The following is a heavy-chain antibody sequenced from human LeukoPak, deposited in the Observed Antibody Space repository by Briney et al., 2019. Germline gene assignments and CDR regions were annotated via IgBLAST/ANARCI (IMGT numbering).Heavy chain of an antibody. V-gene: IGHV1-2*02. Sequence: ASVKASCKASAYTFTAYYVHWVRQAPGQGLEWMGWIDPNSGDTNYAPNFQGRVTMTRNTSISTAYMELSSLRSEDTAVYYCARTDYYYDSSGYPDYWGQGTLVTVSS. CDR1: AYTFTAYY. CDR3: ARTDYYYDSSGYPDY. D-gene: IGHD3-22*01. J-gene: IGHJ4*02. CDR2: IDPNSGDT.